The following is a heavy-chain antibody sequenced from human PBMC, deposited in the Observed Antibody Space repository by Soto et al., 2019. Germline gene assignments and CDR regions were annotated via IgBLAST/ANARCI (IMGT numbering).Heavy chain of an antibody. D-gene: IGHD3-9*01. CDR1: GGSISSYY. V-gene: IGHV4-59*01. CDR2: IYYSGST. Sequence: PSETLSLTCTVSGGSISSYYWSWIRQPPGKGLEWIGYIYYSGSTNYNPSLKSRVTISVDTSKNQFSLKLSSVTAADTAVYYCARGDYDILTGLGYWGQGTLVTVSS. J-gene: IGHJ4*02. CDR3: ARGDYDILTGLGY.